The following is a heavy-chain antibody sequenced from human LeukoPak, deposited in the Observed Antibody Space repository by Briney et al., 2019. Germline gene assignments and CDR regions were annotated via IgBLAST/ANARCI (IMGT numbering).Heavy chain of an antibody. Sequence: GGSLRLSCAASGFSFRGYEMHWVRQAPGKGLEWISDISSSGTTTYYADSVKGRFTISRDNAKNSLYLQMNSLRAEDTAVYYCAFFSWGETAPAHYWGQGTLVTVSS. D-gene: IGHD3-16*01. V-gene: IGHV3-48*03. CDR3: AFFSWGETAPAHY. CDR1: GFSFRGYE. CDR2: ISSSGTTT. J-gene: IGHJ4*02.